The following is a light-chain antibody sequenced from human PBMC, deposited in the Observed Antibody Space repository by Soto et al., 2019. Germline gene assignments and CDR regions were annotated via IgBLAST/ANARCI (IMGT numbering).Light chain of an antibody. V-gene: IGLV2-8*01. CDR3: SSYAGSNNFDV. Sequence: QSALTQPPSASGSPGQSVTISCTGTSSDIGTYNSVSWYQQHPGKAPKLMIYEVTKRPSGVPDRFSGSKSGNTASLTVSGLQAEDEADYYCSSYAGSNNFDVFGTGTKVTVL. CDR2: EVT. J-gene: IGLJ1*01. CDR1: SSDIGTYNS.